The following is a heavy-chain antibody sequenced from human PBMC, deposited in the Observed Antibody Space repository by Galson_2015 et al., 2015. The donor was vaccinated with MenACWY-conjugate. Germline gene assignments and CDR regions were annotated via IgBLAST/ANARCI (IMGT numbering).Heavy chain of an antibody. CDR2: VYYSGTT. J-gene: IGHJ5*01. Sequence: SETLSLTCSVSGGSISDSGNYFWSWIRQPPGKGLEWIGSVYYSGTTYYNASLKSRVTMSVDTTKNHFSLKMTSVTAADTAVYYCARFGRAIAAAGRGGDSWGQGTLVTVSS. CDR1: GGSISDSGNYF. D-gene: IGHD6-13*01. V-gene: IGHV4-39*02. CDR3: ARFGRAIAAAGRGGDS.